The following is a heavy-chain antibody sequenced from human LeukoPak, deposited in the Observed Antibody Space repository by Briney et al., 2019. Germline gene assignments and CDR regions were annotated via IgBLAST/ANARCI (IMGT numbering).Heavy chain of an antibody. CDR1: GFTFYNYG. D-gene: IGHD2-15*01. J-gene: IGHJ3*02. Sequence: GGSLRLSCAASGFTFYNYGMTWVRQAPGKGLEWVAFIRYDGSNKYYADSVKGRFTISRDNSKNTLYLQMNSLRAEDTAVYYCAKDLLEDIVVVVAPDAFDIWGQGTMVTVSS. CDR2: IRYDGSNK. CDR3: AKDLLEDIVVVVAPDAFDI. V-gene: IGHV3-30*02.